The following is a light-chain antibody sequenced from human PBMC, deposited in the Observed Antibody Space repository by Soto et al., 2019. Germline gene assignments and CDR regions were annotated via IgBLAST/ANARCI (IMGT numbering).Light chain of an antibody. J-gene: IGKJ1*01. Sequence: DIQMTQSPFSLSASVGDRVTITCRASQGISNYLAWYQQKPGKVPKLLISGASTSQSGVPSRFSGSGSGTDFTLTISSLQPEDVATYYCQKYNSAPLTFGQGTKVEIK. CDR3: QKYNSAPLT. CDR1: QGISNY. CDR2: GAS. V-gene: IGKV1-27*01.